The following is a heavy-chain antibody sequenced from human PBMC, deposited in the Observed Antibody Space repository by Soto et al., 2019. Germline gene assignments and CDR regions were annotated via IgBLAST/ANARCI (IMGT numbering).Heavy chain of an antibody. Sequence: GGSLRLYCAASVFTFSSYAMSWVRQAPGKGLEWVSAISGSGGSTYYADSVKGRFTISRDNSKNTLYLQMNSLRAEDTAVYYCAILAGYTFDYWGQGTLVTVSS. CDR1: VFTFSSYA. J-gene: IGHJ4*02. CDR3: AILAGYTFDY. D-gene: IGHD6-13*01. V-gene: IGHV3-23*01. CDR2: ISGSGGST.